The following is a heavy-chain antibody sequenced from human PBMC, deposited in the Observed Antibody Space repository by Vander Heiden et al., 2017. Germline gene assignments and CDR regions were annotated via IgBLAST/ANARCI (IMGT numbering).Heavy chain of an antibody. CDR3: AKKDYYDSSGPPRY. V-gene: IGHV3-23*01. CDR2: ISGSGGTT. J-gene: IGHJ4*02. D-gene: IGHD3-22*01. Sequence: EVQLLESGGGLVQPGGSLRLSCAASGFTFSSYAMSWVRQAPGKGLVWVSAISGSGGTTYYADSVKGRFTISRDNSKNTLYLQMNSLRAEDTAVYYCAKKDYYDSSGPPRYWGQGTLVTVSS. CDR1: GFTFSSYA.